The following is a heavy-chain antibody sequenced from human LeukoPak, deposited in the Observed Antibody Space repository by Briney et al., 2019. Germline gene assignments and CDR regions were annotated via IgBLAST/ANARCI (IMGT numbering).Heavy chain of an antibody. CDR3: ARYSDRGEWYPSY. J-gene: IGHJ4*02. CDR1: GFTFSSYV. V-gene: IGHV3-23*01. D-gene: IGHD3-3*01. Sequence: PGGSLRLSCAASGFTFSSYVMSWVRQAPGKGLEWVSGISGSGSSTYYADSVKGRFTISRDNSKNMVYLQMNSLRAEDTAVYYCARYSDRGEWYPSYWGQGTLVTVSS. CDR2: ISGSGSST.